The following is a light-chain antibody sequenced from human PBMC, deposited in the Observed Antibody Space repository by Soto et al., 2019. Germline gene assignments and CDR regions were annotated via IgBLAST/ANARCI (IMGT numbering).Light chain of an antibody. CDR3: QQYDDWPWT. J-gene: IGKJ1*01. CDR1: QFISNS. Sequence: EIVMTQSPATLSVSPGERVTLSFRASQFISNSLAWYQQRPGQPPRLLIYGASIRAAGIPARFTGSESGTEFTLSISSLQPEDFAVYYCQQYDDWPWTFGHGTKVDIK. V-gene: IGKV3-15*01. CDR2: GAS.